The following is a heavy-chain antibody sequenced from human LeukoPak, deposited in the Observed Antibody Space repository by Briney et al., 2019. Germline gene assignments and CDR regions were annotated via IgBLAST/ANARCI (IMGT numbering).Heavy chain of an antibody. V-gene: IGHV4-34*01. D-gene: IGHD2-2*01. Sequence: SETLSLTCAVYGGSFSGYYWSWIRQPPGKGLEWIGEINHSGSTNYNPSLKSRVTISVDTSKNQFSLKLSSVTAADTAVYYCARDAQFTEVVPAAKLNYMDVWGKGTTVSVSS. J-gene: IGHJ6*03. CDR2: INHSGST. CDR1: GGSFSGYY. CDR3: ARDAQFTEVVPAAKLNYMDV.